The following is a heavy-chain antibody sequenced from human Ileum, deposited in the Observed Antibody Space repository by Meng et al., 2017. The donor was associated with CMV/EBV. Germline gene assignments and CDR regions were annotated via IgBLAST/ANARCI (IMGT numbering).Heavy chain of an antibody. D-gene: IGHD7-27*01. V-gene: IGHV3-53*01. CDR3: ASQAGENPFNY. Sequence: GGSLRLSCAVSGFTVNRNYISWVRQAPGKGLDWVSVIYAGGTTYYAESVKGRFTISRDTSRNTVYLEMNSLRVEDTAVYYCASQAGENPFNYWGQGTLGTVSS. CDR2: IYAGGTT. J-gene: IGHJ4*02. CDR1: GFTVNRNY.